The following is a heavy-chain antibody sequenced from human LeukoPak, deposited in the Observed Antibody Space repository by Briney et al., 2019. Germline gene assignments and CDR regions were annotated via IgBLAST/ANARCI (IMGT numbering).Heavy chain of an antibody. J-gene: IGHJ4*02. CDR2: INHSGST. Sequence: SETLSLTCAVYGGSFSGYYWSWIRHPPRKGLEWIGQINHSGSTNYNPSLKSRVTISVDTSKNQFSLKLSSVTAADTAVYYCARAGEDVVVPAATPTALFYFDYWGQGTLVTVSS. D-gene: IGHD2-2*01. CDR3: ARAGEDVVVPAATPTALFYFDY. CDR1: GGSFSGYY. V-gene: IGHV4-34*01.